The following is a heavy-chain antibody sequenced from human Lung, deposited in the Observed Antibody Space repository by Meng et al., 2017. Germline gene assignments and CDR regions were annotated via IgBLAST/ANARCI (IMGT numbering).Heavy chain of an antibody. CDR2: INAYNGDT. CDR3: ARVEVGITSGDY. V-gene: IGHV1-18*01. Sequence: QAQLVQSGGEVKKPGASVKGSCKASCYTFTNYGITWVRQAPGQGLEWMGWINAYNGDTNYAQTLQGRVTMTTDTSTSTAYMELRSLRSDDTAVYYCARVEVGITSGDYWGQGTLVTVSS. CDR1: CYTFTNYG. D-gene: IGHD2-21*01. J-gene: IGHJ4*02.